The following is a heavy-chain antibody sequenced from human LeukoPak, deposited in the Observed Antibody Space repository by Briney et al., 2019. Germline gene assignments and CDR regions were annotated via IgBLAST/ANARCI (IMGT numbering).Heavy chain of an antibody. CDR3: ARQAYATNLDAFDI. V-gene: IGHV5-51*01. CDR1: GYSFTSYW. D-gene: IGHD2-8*01. Sequence: GESLKTSRNGFGYSFTSYWIGWGRQMPGKGLEGMGIIYPGDSDTRYSPSFQGQVTISADKSISTGYLQWSSLKASDAAMYYCARQAYATNLDAFDIWGQGTMVTVSS. J-gene: IGHJ3*02. CDR2: IYPGDSDT.